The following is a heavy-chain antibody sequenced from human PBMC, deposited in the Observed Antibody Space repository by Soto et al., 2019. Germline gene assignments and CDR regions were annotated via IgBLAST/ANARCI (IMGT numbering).Heavy chain of an antibody. J-gene: IGHJ6*02. Sequence: GGFLRLSCGDAGVTCSSYGMHWVSQDPGKGLEWVAVIWYDGSNKYYADSVKGRFTISRDNSKNTLYLQMNSLRAEDTAVYYCARDRGGFSALRFFLDVWGHGTTVTVSS. V-gene: IGHV3-33*08. CDR1: GVTCSSYG. CDR3: ARDRGGFSALRFFLDV. CDR2: IWYDGSNK. D-gene: IGHD3-3*01.